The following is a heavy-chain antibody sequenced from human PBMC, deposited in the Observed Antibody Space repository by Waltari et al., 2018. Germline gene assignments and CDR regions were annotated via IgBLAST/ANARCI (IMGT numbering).Heavy chain of an antibody. J-gene: IGHJ6*02. D-gene: IGHD3-3*01. CDR2: INPNSGGT. CDR3: ARGMDDFWSGFYYYYGMDV. Sequence: QVQLVQSGAEVKKPGASVKVSCKASGYTFTGYYMPWVRQAPGQGLEWMGWINPNSGGTNYAQKFQGRVTMTRDTSISTAYMELSRLRSDDTAVYYCARGMDDFWSGFYYYYGMDVWGQGTTVTVSS. V-gene: IGHV1-2*02. CDR1: GYTFTGYY.